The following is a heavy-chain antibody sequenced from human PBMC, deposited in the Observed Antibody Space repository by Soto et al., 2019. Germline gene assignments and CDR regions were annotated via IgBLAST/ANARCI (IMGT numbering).Heavy chain of an antibody. Sequence: PSETLSLTCTVSGGSINNHYWSWIRQPPGQGLEWIGYIYYSGSTNYNPSLKSRVTISLGTSRNQFSLKLTSVTAADTAVYYCARGQQLVSYFDHWGQGTLVTVSS. V-gene: IGHV4-59*11. CDR2: IYYSGST. J-gene: IGHJ4*02. CDR1: GGSINNHY. D-gene: IGHD6-13*01. CDR3: ARGQQLVSYFDH.